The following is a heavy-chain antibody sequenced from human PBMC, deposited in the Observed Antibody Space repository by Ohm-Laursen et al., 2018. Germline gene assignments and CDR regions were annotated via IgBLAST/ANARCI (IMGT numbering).Heavy chain of an antibody. CDR1: GFTFSSYA. CDR2: ISGSGGST. D-gene: IGHD2-2*02. Sequence: GSLRLSCAAPGFTFSSYAMSWVRQAPGKGLGWVSAISGSGGSTYYADSVKGRFTISRDNAKNTLYLQMNSLRAEDTAVYYCARAGVVPAAISDYWGQGTLVTVSS. V-gene: IGHV3-23*01. J-gene: IGHJ4*02. CDR3: ARAGVVPAAISDY.